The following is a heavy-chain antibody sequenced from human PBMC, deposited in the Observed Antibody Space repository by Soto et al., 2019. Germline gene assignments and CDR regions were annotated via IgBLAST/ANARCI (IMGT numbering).Heavy chain of an antibody. D-gene: IGHD3-3*01. CDR1: GFTVSSNY. V-gene: IGHV3-66*04. CDR2: IYSGGST. J-gene: IGHJ6*02. CDR3: ASHDFWSGYGMDV. Sequence: GGSLRLSCAASGFTVSSNYMSWVRQAPGKGLEWVSVIYSGGSTYYADSVKGRFTISRDNSKNTLYLQMNSLRAEDTAVYYCASHDFWSGYGMDVWGQGTTVTVS.